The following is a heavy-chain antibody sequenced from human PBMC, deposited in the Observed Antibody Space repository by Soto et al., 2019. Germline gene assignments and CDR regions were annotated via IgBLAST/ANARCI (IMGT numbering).Heavy chain of an antibody. CDR2: IYYSGST. D-gene: IGHD1-26*01. V-gene: IGHV4-59*01. J-gene: IGHJ4*02. Sequence: QVQLQESGPGLVKPSETLSLTCTVSGGSISSYYWSWIRQPPGKGLEWIGYIYYSGSTNYNPSLKSRVTISVDTSKNQFSLKLSSVTAADTAVYYCARTMIVGSQPYFDYWGQGTLVTVSS. CDR1: GGSISSYY. CDR3: ARTMIVGSQPYFDY.